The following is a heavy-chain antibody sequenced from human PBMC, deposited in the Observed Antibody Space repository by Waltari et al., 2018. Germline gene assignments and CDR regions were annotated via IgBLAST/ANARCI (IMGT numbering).Heavy chain of an antibody. Sequence: EVQLVESGGGLVQPGRSLRLSCAASGFTFDDYAMHWVRQAPGKGLEWVSGISWNSGSIGYADSVKGRFTISRDNAKNSLYLQMNSLRAEDTALYDCSKSARYDSSGYYFDYWGQGTLVTVSS. CDR2: ISWNSGSI. D-gene: IGHD3-22*01. CDR1: GFTFDDYA. J-gene: IGHJ4*02. CDR3: SKSARYDSSGYYFDY. V-gene: IGHV3-9*01.